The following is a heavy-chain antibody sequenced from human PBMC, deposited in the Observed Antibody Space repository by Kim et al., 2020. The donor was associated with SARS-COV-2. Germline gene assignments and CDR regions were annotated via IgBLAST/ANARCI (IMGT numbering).Heavy chain of an antibody. V-gene: IGHV1-69*10. CDR1: GGTFGNYA. CDR2: IIPVRDTT. Sequence: ASVKVSCKASGGTFGNYAIAWVRQAPGQGLEWMGGIIPVRDTTNYAPKFQGRLTITADKFTGTAHMDLSSLRSEDTAIYYCARIRGGTVPMDVWGQGTTVIVS. D-gene: IGHD1-1*01. CDR3: ARIRGGTVPMDV. J-gene: IGHJ6*02.